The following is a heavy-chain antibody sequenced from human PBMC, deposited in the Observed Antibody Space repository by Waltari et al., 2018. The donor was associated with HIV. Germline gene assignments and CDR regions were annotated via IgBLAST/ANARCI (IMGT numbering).Heavy chain of an antibody. CDR1: GFTFRNYG. CDR3: VKGQPWSTYGLFDH. V-gene: IGHV3-30*18. Sequence: QVQLVESGGGVVQPGRSLRLSCAVSGFTFRNYGMHWVRQAPGKCLEWVSLISFDGSNSYYVGSVKGRFTISRDNSKNTLYLEMNSVRPEDMAMYYCVKGQPWSTYGLFDHWGQGTLVTVSS. D-gene: IGHD3-3*01. J-gene: IGHJ4*02. CDR2: ISFDGSNS.